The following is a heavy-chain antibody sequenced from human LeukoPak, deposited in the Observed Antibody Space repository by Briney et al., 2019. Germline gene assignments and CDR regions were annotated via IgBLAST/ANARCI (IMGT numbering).Heavy chain of an antibody. J-gene: IGHJ4*02. D-gene: IGHD6-19*01. Sequence: PGGSLRLSCAASGFTFSSYGIHWVRQAPGKGLEWVAVIWYDGSNKYYADSVKGRFTTSRDNSKNTLYLQMNSLRAEDTAVYYCARDISGWHYIDYWGREPWSPSP. V-gene: IGHV3-33*01. CDR1: GFTFSSYG. CDR3: ARDISGWHYIDY. CDR2: IWYDGSNK.